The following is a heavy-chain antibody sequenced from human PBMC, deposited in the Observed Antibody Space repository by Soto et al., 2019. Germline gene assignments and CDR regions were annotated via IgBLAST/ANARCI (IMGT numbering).Heavy chain of an antibody. CDR3: ARDGLIAVAHNWFDP. V-gene: IGHV3-11*06. D-gene: IGHD6-19*01. J-gene: IGHJ5*02. Sequence: PGGSLRLSCAASGFTFSDYYMSWIRQAPGKVLEWVSYISSSSSYTNYADSVKGRFTISRDNAKNSLYLQMNSLRAEDTAVYYCARDGLIAVAHNWFDPWGQGTLVTVSS. CDR1: GFTFSDYY. CDR2: ISSSSSYT.